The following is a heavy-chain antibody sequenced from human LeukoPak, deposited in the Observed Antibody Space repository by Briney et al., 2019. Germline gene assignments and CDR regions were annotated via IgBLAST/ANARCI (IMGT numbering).Heavy chain of an antibody. J-gene: IGHJ4*02. V-gene: IGHV3-48*01. CDR2: ISSSSSTI. CDR1: GFTFSSYS. D-gene: IGHD3-22*01. Sequence: GGSLRLSCAASGFTFSSYSMNWVRQAPGKGLEWVSYISSSSSTIYYADSVKGRFTISRDNAKNSLYLKMNSLKAEDTAVYYCARADYYDSSGFDYWGQGTLVTVSS. CDR3: ARADYYDSSGFDY.